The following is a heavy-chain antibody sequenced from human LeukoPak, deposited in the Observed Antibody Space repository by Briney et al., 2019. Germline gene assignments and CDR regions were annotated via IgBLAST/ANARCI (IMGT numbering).Heavy chain of an antibody. V-gene: IGHV4-4*02. Sequence: SSETLSLTCAVSGGSITSNWWSWVRQPPGRGLEWIGEIYHIGTTKYNPSLESRVTMSVDKSKNHLSLKLSPVTAADTAFYYCASVSVDGISWYLDNWGQGTLVTVSS. D-gene: IGHD6-13*01. CDR1: GGSITSNW. J-gene: IGHJ4*02. CDR3: ASVSVDGISWYLDN. CDR2: IYHIGTT.